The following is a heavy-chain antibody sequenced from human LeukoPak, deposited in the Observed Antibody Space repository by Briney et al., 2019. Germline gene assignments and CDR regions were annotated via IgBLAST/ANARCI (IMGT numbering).Heavy chain of an antibody. CDR1: GFSLTTSKMC. CDR2: IDWDDDK. Sequence: ESGPTLVKPTQTLTLTCTFSGFSLTTSKMCVRWIRQPPAKALEWLARIDWDDDKYYNTSLKTRLTISKDTSKNQVVLTMTNMDPVDTATYYCARTTYTTSWYGGYFDYWGQGTLVTVSS. V-gene: IGHV2-70*11. J-gene: IGHJ4*02. D-gene: IGHD6-13*01. CDR3: ARTTYTTSWYGGYFDY.